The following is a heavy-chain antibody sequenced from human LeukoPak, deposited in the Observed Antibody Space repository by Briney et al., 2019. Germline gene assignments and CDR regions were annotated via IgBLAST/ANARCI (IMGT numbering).Heavy chain of an antibody. CDR2: ISASGDST. J-gene: IGHJ1*01. Sequence: ETLSLTCNVSGVSISSSSYYWGWIRQAPGKGLEWVSSISASGDSTYYADSVKGRFTISRDNSKNTLYLQMNSLRAEDTAVYYCAKDGSRAWDIGFQHWGQGTLVTVSS. CDR3: AKDGSRAWDIGFQH. V-gene: IGHV3-23*01. CDR1: GVSISSSSYY. D-gene: IGHD2-15*01.